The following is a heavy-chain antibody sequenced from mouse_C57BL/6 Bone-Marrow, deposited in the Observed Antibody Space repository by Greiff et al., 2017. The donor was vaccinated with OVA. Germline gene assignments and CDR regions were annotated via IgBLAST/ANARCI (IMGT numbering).Heavy chain of an antibody. CDR2: ISSGSSTI. V-gene: IGHV5-17*01. Sequence: DVHLVESGGGLVKPGGSLKLSCAASGFTFSDYGMHWVRQAPEKGLEWVAYISSGSSTIYYAATVKGRFTISRDNAKNTLFLQMTSLRSEDTAMYYCARNPWFAYWGQGTLVTVSA. CDR3: ARNPWFAY. CDR1: GFTFSDYG. J-gene: IGHJ3*01.